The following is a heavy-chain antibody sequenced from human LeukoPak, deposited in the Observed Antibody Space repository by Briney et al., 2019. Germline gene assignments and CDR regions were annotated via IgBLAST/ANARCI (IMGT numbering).Heavy chain of an antibody. CDR2: IYSSGST. CDR1: GGSISSSSYY. J-gene: IGHJ5*02. V-gene: IGHV4-39*01. CDR3: ARQSTYSNYRFDP. Sequence: SETLSLTCTVSGGSISSSSYYWGWIRQPPGKGLEWIGRIYSSGSTYYNPSLKSRVTISVDTSKNQFSLKLSSVTAADTAVYYCARQSTYSNYRFDPWGQGTLVTVSS. D-gene: IGHD4-11*01.